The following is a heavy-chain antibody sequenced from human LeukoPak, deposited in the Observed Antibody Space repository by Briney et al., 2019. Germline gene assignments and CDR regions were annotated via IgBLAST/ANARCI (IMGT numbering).Heavy chain of an antibody. V-gene: IGHV3-15*01. CDR3: TTEAMITFGGVIDIFDY. J-gene: IGHJ4*02. CDR1: GFTFSSYS. D-gene: IGHD3-16*02. Sequence: PGGSLRLSCAASGFTFSSYSMNWVRQAPGKGLEWVGRIKSKTDGGTTDYAAPVKGRFTISRDDSKNTLYLQMNSLKTEDTAVYYCTTEAMITFGGVIDIFDYWGQGTLVTVSS. CDR2: IKSKTDGGTT.